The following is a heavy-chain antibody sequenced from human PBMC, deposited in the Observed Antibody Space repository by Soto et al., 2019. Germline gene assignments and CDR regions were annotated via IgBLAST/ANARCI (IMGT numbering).Heavy chain of an antibody. CDR2: IDPSDSYT. J-gene: IGHJ6*02. D-gene: IGHD3-3*01. Sequence: RGESLKISCKGSGYSFASNWISWVRQMPGKGLEWMGRIDPSDSYTNYSPSFQGHVTISVDKSISTAYLQWSSLEASDTAMYYCGRLTSYDFSRMDVWGQGTTVTVSS. CDR3: GRLTSYDFSRMDV. CDR1: GYSFASNW. V-gene: IGHV5-10-1*01.